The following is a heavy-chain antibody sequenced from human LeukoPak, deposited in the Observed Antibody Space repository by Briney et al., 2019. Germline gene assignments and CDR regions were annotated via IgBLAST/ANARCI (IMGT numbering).Heavy chain of an antibody. D-gene: IGHD3-22*01. CDR3: ARSVYDGSGHVDI. J-gene: IGHJ3*02. V-gene: IGHV3-7*04. Sequence: DSVRGRFTISRDNAKNSLYLQMSSLRADDTAVYYCARSVYDGSGHVDIWGQGAMVTVSS.